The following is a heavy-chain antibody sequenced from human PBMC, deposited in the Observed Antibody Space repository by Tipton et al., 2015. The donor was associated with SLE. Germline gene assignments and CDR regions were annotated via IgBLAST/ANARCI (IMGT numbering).Heavy chain of an antibody. CDR3: AREGQQLVYFDL. D-gene: IGHD6-13*01. CDR1: GGSFSGYY. J-gene: IGHJ2*01. CDR2: INHSGST. V-gene: IGHV4-34*01. Sequence: TLSLTCAVYGGSFSGYYWSWIRQPPGKGLEWIGEINHSGSTNYNPSLKSRVTISVDTSKNQFSLKLSSVTAADTAVYYCAREGQQLVYFDLWGRGTLVTVSS.